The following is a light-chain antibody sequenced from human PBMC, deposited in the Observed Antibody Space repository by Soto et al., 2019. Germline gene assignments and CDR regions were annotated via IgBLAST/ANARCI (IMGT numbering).Light chain of an antibody. Sequence: QSVLAQPASVSGSLGQSITISCTVTSSDVGGFNYVSWYQQHPGKAPKLMIYEVSNRPSGVSNRFSGSKSGNTASLTISGLQAEDEADYYCSSYTSSSTYVFGSGTKVTVL. CDR1: SSDVGGFNY. J-gene: IGLJ1*01. CDR3: SSYTSSSTYV. CDR2: EVS. V-gene: IGLV2-14*01.